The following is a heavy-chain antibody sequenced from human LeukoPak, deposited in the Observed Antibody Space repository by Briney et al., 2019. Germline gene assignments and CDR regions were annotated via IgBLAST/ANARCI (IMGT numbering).Heavy chain of an antibody. D-gene: IGHD1-26*01. CDR2: INPNSGGT. V-gene: IGHV1-2*06. J-gene: IGHJ5*02. Sequence: ASVKVSCKASGYTFTGYYMHWVRRAPGQGLEWMGRINPNSGGTNYAQKFQGRVTMTRDTSISTAYMELSRLRSDDTAVYYCARDPMGGSYPLPSNWFDPWGQGTLVTVSS. CDR1: GYTFTGYY. CDR3: ARDPMGGSYPLPSNWFDP.